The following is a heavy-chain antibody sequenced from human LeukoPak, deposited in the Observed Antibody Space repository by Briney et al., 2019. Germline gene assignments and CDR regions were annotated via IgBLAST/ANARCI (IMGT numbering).Heavy chain of an antibody. CDR2: IIPILGIA. D-gene: IGHD1/OR15-1a*01. CDR1: GGTFSSYA. CDR3: ARAGIAVWGEQPEFDY. J-gene: IGHJ4*02. Sequence: SVKVSCKASGGTFSSYAISWVRQAPGQGLEWMGRIIPILGIANYAQKFQGRVTITADKSTSTAYMELSSLRSEDTAVYYCARAGIAVWGEQPEFDYWGQGTLVTVSS. V-gene: IGHV1-69*04.